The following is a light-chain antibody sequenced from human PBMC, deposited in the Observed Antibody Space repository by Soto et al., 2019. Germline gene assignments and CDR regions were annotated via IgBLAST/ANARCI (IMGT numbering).Light chain of an antibody. CDR2: GAS. J-gene: IGKJ1*01. CDR1: QSVSSN. CDR3: QQYLITPWT. Sequence: EIVMTQSPATLSVSPGERATLSCRASQSVSSNLAWHQQKPGQAPRILIHGASNRATGIPDRFSGSGSGTDFTLTIGRLAPEDFAVYYCQQYLITPWTFGQGT. V-gene: IGKV3D-15*01.